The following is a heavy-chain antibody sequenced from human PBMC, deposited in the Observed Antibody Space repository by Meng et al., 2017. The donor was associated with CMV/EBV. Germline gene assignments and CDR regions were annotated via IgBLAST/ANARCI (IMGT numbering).Heavy chain of an antibody. J-gene: IGHJ5*01. CDR3: VRGGKYCSTLNCPRWFDS. V-gene: IGHV3-30*04. Sequence: GGSLRLSCAASGFTFSNYAMHWVRQAPGQGLEWVAVVSYGGSETDYKDSVKGRVTISRDNSKSTLYLQMDSLTVDDTAMYYCVRGGKYCSTLNCPRWFDSWGQGTLVTVSS. D-gene: IGHD2-8*01. CDR1: GFTFSNYA. CDR2: VSYGGSET.